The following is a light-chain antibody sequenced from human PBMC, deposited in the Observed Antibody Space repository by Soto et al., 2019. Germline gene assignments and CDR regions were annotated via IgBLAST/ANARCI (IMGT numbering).Light chain of an antibody. J-gene: IGLJ1*01. CDR2: DVS. V-gene: IGLV2-14*01. CDR1: SSDVGDYNY. CDR3: SSYTSSSTLVV. Sequence: QSVLTQPASVSGSPGQSITISCTGTSSDVGDYNYVSWYQQHPGKAPKLMIYDVSNRPSGVSNRFSGSKSGNTASLTISGLQAEDEADDYCSSYTSSSTLVVFGTGTKLTVL.